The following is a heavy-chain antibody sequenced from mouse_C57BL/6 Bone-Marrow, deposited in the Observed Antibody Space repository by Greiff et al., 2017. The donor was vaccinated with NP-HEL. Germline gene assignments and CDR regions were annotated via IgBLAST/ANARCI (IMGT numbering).Heavy chain of an antibody. CDR3: ARDYGSSSY. J-gene: IGHJ3*01. V-gene: IGHV5-4*01. CDR1: GFTFSSYA. D-gene: IGHD1-1*01. Sequence: EVKLEESGGGLVKPGGSLKLSCAASGFTFSSYAMSWVRQTPEKRLEWVATISDGGSYTYYPDNVKGRFTISRDNAKNNLYLQMSHLKSEDTAMYYCARDYGSSSYWGQGTLVTVSA. CDR2: ISDGGSYT.